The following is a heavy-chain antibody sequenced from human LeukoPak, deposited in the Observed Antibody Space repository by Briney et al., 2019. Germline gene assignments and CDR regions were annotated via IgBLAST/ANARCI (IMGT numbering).Heavy chain of an antibody. CDR1: GFTFSSYG. J-gene: IGHJ6*02. CDR3: ARDMTPTPTGYSSSWPSYGMDV. Sequence: GGSLRLSCAASGFTFSSYGMHWVRQAPGKGLEWVAVISYDGSNKYYADSVKGRFTISRDNSKNTLYLQMNSLRAEDTAVYYCARDMTPTPTGYSSSWPSYGMDVWGQGTTVTVSS. V-gene: IGHV3-30*19. D-gene: IGHD6-13*01. CDR2: ISYDGSNK.